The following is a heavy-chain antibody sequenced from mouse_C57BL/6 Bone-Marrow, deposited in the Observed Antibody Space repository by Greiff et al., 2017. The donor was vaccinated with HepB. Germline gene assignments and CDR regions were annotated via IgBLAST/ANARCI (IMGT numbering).Heavy chain of an antibody. V-gene: IGHV1-81*01. CDR1: GYTFTSYG. CDR3: ARGGLRRRAMDY. CDR2: IYPRSGNT. Sequence: VMLVESGAELARPGASVKLSCKASGYTFTSYGISWVKQRPGQGLEWIGEIYPRSGNTYYNEKFKGKATLTADKSSSTAYMELRSLTSEDSAVYFCARGGLRRRAMDYWGQGTSVTVSS. D-gene: IGHD2-4*01. J-gene: IGHJ4*01.